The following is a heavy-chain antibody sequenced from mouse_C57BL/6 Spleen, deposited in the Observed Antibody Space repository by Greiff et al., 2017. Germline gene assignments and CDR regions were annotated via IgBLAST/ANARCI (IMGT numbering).Heavy chain of an antibody. CDR3: ARYYYGSSYAMDY. D-gene: IGHD1-1*01. Sequence: QVQLQQSGTELVKPAASVKLSCKASGYTFTSYWMHWVKQRPGQGLEWIGNINPSNGGTNYNEKFKSKATLTVDKSSSTAYMQLSSLTSEDSAVYYCARYYYGSSYAMDYWGQGTSVTVSS. J-gene: IGHJ4*01. CDR1: GYTFTSYW. V-gene: IGHV1-53*01. CDR2: INPSNGGT.